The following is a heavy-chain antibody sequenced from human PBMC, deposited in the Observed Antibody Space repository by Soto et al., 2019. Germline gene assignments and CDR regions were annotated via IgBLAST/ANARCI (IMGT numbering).Heavy chain of an antibody. Sequence: QVQLVQSGAEVKKPGASVKVSCKASGYTFTSYGVTWVRQAPGQGLEWMGWISAHKDKTNYAQKFQGRVTMTADTSTNTAYMELRSLRSDDTAVYYCARDLIIMIRGIMLDQWGQGTLVAVSS. CDR1: GYTFTSYG. CDR3: ARDLIIMIRGIMLDQ. J-gene: IGHJ4*02. CDR2: ISAHKDKT. D-gene: IGHD3-10*01. V-gene: IGHV1-18*01.